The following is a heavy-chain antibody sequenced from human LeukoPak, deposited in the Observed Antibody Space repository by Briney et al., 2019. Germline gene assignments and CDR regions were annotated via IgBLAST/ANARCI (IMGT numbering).Heavy chain of an antibody. CDR1: GGTSSSYA. Sequence: EASVKVSCKASGGTSSSYAISWVRQAPGQGLEWMGRIIPIFGTANYAQKFQGRVTITTDESTSTAYMELSSLRSEDTAVYYCARDDLLPGSGWYRFDYWGQGTLVTVSS. CDR3: ARDDLLPGSGWYRFDY. D-gene: IGHD6-19*01. CDR2: IIPIFGTA. J-gene: IGHJ4*02. V-gene: IGHV1-69*05.